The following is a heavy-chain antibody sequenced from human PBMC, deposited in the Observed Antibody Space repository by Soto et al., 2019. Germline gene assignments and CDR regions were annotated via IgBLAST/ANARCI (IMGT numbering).Heavy chain of an antibody. CDR1: GLTFSDHF. Sequence: EVQLVDSGGGLVQPGGSLRLSCTASGLTFSDHFMDWVRQAPGKGLEWVARSRNKANSYITDYAASVIGRFTISRDDSKNSVYLQMNSLKTEDTAVYYCANAESGSYPYWGQGTLVTVSS. CDR2: SRNKANSYIT. D-gene: IGHD1-26*01. V-gene: IGHV3-72*01. J-gene: IGHJ4*02. CDR3: ANAESGSYPY.